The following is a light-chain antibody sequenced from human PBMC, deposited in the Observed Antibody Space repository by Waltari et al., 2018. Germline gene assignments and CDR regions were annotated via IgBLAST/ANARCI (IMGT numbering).Light chain of an antibody. CDR3: CSYAGSYTSPYV. V-gene: IGLV2-11*01. J-gene: IGLJ1*01. Sequence: QSALTQPRSVSGSPGSSVTISCTGTSSDVGGYNYVSWYQQHPGKAPKLMIYDVSKRPSGVPDRFSGSKSGNTASLTISGLQAEDEADYYCCSYAGSYTSPYVFGTGTKVTVL. CDR1: SSDVGGYNY. CDR2: DVS.